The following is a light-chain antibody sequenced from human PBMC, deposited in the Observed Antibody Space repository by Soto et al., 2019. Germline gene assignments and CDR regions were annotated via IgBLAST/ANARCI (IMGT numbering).Light chain of an antibody. CDR3: QQSNSFPLT. Sequence: DIQMTQSPSSVSASVGDRVSITCRASQGISNWLAWYQQKPGRAHKLLIYTGSSLQSGVPARFSGTGSATEFTLTISSLEPEGVATYYCQQSNSFPLTFGGGTKVELK. CDR1: QGISNW. CDR2: TGS. J-gene: IGKJ4*01. V-gene: IGKV1-12*01.